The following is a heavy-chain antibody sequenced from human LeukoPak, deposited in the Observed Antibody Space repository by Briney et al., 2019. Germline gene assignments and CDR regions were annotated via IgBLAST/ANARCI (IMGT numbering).Heavy chain of an antibody. V-gene: IGHV1-2*02. CDR2: INPNSGGT. Sequence: GASVKVSCKASGYTFTGYYMHWVRQAPGQGLEWMGWINPNSGGTNYAQKFQGRVTMTRDTSISTAYMELSRLRSDDTAVYYCARGFRGEDIVVVPAAAIPKNGRSFDYWGQGTLVTVSS. CDR3: ARGFRGEDIVVVPAAAIPKNGRSFDY. D-gene: IGHD2-2*01. J-gene: IGHJ4*02. CDR1: GYTFTGYY.